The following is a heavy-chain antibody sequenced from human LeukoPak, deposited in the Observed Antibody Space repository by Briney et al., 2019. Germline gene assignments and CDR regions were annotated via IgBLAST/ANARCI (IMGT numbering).Heavy chain of an antibody. CDR1: GFTFGDYA. CDR3: TRDVARRRTTSDAFDI. Sequence: PGGSLRLSCTASGFTFGDYAMSWFRQAPGKGLEWVGFIRSKAYGGTTEYAASVKGGFTISRDDSKSIAYLQMNSLKTEDTAVYYCTRDVARRRTTSDAFDIWGQGTMVTVSS. J-gene: IGHJ3*02. CDR2: IRSKAYGGTT. V-gene: IGHV3-49*03. D-gene: IGHD4-11*01.